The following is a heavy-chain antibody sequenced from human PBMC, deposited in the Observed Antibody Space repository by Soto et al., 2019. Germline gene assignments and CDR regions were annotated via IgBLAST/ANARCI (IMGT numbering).Heavy chain of an antibody. CDR3: ASSGSTTGVRARAFDI. CDR1: GDSVSSNSAA. CDR2: TYYRSKWYN. J-gene: IGHJ3*02. Sequence: SQTLSLTCAISGDSVSSNSAAWNWIRQSPSRGLEWLGRTYYRSKWYNDYAVSVNSRITINPDTSKNQFSLQLNSVTPEDTAVYYCASSGSTTGVRARAFDIWGQGTMVTVSS. D-gene: IGHD4-17*01. V-gene: IGHV6-1*01.